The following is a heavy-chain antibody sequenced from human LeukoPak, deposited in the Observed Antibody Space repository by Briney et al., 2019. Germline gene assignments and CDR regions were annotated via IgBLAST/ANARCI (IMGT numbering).Heavy chain of an antibody. V-gene: IGHV4-59*01. D-gene: IGHD3-10*01. Sequence: SETLSLTCTVSGGSISSYYWSWIRQPPGKGLGWIGYIYYSGSTNYNPSLKSRVTISVDTSKNQFSLKLSSVTAADTAVYYCARGGFGELLLDNWFDPWGQGTLVTVSS. CDR1: GGSISSYY. J-gene: IGHJ5*02. CDR2: IYYSGST. CDR3: ARGGFGELLLDNWFDP.